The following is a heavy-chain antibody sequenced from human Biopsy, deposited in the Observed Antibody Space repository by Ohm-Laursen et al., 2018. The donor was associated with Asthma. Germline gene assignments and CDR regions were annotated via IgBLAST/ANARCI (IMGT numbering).Heavy chain of an antibody. CDR2: INGDGSQK. CDR3: ARFVQAEERVF. V-gene: IGHV3-7*01. J-gene: IGHJ4*02. Sequence: GSLRLSCTATGYTFSRYSIHWVRQIPGKGLEWVATINGDGSQKSYVDSVTGRFTISRDNSKNSLHLEMNSLRAEDTAVYFCARFVQAEERVFWGQGARVTVSS. CDR1: GYTFSRYS. D-gene: IGHD2-15*01.